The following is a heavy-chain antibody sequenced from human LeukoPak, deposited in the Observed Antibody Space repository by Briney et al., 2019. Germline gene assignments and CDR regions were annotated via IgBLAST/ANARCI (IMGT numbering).Heavy chain of an antibody. CDR1: GFTFSSYA. V-gene: IGHV3-30-3*01. J-gene: IGHJ6*02. Sequence: GGSLRLSCAASGFTFSSYAMPWVRQAPGKGLEWVAVISYDGSNKYYADSVKGRFTISRDNSKNTLYLQMNSLRAEDTAVYYCARDSIVLMVYARYGMDVWGQGTTVTVSS. D-gene: IGHD2-8*01. CDR2: ISYDGSNK. CDR3: ARDSIVLMVYARYGMDV.